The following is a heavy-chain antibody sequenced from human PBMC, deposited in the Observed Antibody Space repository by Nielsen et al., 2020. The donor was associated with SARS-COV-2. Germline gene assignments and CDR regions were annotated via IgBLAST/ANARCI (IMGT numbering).Heavy chain of an antibody. J-gene: IGHJ4*02. CDR1: GFTFDDYG. V-gene: IGHV3-20*04. D-gene: IGHD1-26*01. Sequence: GESLKISCAASGFTFDDYGMSWVRQGPGKGLEWVSGINWNSGSIGYADSVKGRFTISRDNAKNSLYLQMNSLRAEDTALYYCAKLAYSGSYYEVGDYWGQGTLVTVSS. CDR3: AKLAYSGSYYEVGDY. CDR2: INWNSGSI.